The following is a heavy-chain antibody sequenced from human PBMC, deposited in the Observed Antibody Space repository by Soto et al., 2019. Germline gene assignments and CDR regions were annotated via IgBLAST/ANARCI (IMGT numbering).Heavy chain of an antibody. D-gene: IGHD6-19*01. V-gene: IGHV3-23*01. CDR3: AKDRTNGCYGGSAFEI. CDR2: ISYSGGST. CDR1: GFTFSSYA. Sequence: EVQLLESGGGFVQPGGSLRVSCAASGFTFSSYAMSWVRQVPEKGLEWVSAISYSGGSTYYSDSVRGRFTISRDNSTNTLSMPMDSLRAEVTAVYYCAKDRTNGCYGGSAFEIWGQGTMVTVSS. J-gene: IGHJ3*02.